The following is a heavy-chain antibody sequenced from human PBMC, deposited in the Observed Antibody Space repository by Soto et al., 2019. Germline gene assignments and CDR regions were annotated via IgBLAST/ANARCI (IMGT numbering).Heavy chain of an antibody. V-gene: IGHV3-73*02. J-gene: IGHJ4*02. CDR1: GFTLSGSA. CDR2: IRSKTHSYAT. Sequence: EVQLVESGGGLVQPGESLKLSCAASGFTLSGSAVHWVRQASGKGLEWVGRIRSKTHSYATEYIASVKGRFTMSRDDSNNTAYLQMIGLKTDDTAVYYCTRSGGSYAFGYWGQGTLVTVSS. D-gene: IGHD1-26*01. CDR3: TRSGGSYAFGY.